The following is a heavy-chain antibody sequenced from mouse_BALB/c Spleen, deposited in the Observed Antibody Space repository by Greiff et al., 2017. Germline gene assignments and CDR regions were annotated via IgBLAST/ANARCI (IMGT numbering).Heavy chain of an antibody. CDR3: ARRNGNLYYYAMDY. D-gene: IGHD2-1*01. CDR1: GYTFTSYV. J-gene: IGHJ4*01. CDR2: INPYNDGT. Sequence: VQLQQSGPELVKPGASVKMSCKASGYTFTSYVMHWVKQKPGQGLEWIGYINPYNDGTKYNEKFKGKATLTSDKSSSTAYMELSSLTSEDSAVYCCARRNGNLYYYAMDYWGQGTSVTVSS. V-gene: IGHV1-14*01.